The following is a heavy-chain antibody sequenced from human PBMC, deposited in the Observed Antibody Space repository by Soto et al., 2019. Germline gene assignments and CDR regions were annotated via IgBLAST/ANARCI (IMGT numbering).Heavy chain of an antibody. D-gene: IGHD3-22*01. Sequence: GASVKVSCKASGYTFTGYYMHWLRQAPGQGLEWMGWINPNSGGTNYAQKFQGRVTMTRDTSISTAYMELSRLRSDDTAVYYCARGYDSSGYPPSNWGQGTLVTVSS. CDR1: GYTFTGYY. V-gene: IGHV1-2*02. CDR2: INPNSGGT. J-gene: IGHJ4*02. CDR3: ARGYDSSGYPPSN.